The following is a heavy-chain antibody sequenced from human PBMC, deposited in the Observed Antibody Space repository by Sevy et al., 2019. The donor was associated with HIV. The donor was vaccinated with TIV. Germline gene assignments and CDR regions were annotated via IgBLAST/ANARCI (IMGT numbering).Heavy chain of an antibody. CDR2: IYYSGST. D-gene: IGHD5-12*01. V-gene: IGHV4-59*08. CDR3: ARHAPPNTLIVATTKHLFDY. CDR1: GGSISSYY. Sequence: SETLSLTCTVSGGSISSYYWSWIRQPPGKGLEWIGYIYYSGSTNYNPSLKSRVTISVDTSKNQFSLKLSSVTAADTAVYYCARHAPPNTLIVATTKHLFDYWGQGTLVTVSS. J-gene: IGHJ4*02.